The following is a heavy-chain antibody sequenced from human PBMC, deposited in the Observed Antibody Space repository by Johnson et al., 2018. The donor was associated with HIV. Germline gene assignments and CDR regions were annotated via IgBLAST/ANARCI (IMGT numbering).Heavy chain of an antibody. V-gene: IGHV3-74*02. J-gene: IGHJ3*02. D-gene: IGHD3-3*01. CDR1: GFTFSSYW. Sequence: MLLVESGGGVVQPGRSLRLSCAASGFTFSSYWMHWVRQAPGKWLVWVSRIHNDGSSTTYADSVKGRFTISRDNAKNTLYLQMNSLRAEDTAVYYCARASLEWLLSLVPLGAFDIWGQGTMVTVSS. CDR3: ARASLEWLLSLVPLGAFDI. CDR2: IHNDGSST.